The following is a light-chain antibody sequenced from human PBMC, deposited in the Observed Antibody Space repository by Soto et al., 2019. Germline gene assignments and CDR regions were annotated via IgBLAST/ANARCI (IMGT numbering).Light chain of an antibody. CDR2: EVT. CDR3: SSYTTSSSRI. J-gene: IGLJ2*01. V-gene: IGLV2-14*01. Sequence: QSALTQPASVSGSPGQSITISCTGTSSDVGAYNYVSWYQQQPGKAPKLLIYEVTNRPFGVSNRFSGSKSGNTASLTIAGLQTEDEADYYCSSYTTSSSRIFGGGTQLTVL. CDR1: SSDVGAYNY.